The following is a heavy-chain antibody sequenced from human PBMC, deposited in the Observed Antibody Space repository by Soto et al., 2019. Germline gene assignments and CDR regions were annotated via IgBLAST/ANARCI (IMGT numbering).Heavy chain of an antibody. CDR1: GGSISSYY. CDR3: ARTITMVRGVIWFDP. Sequence: QVQLQESGPGLVKPSETLSLTCTVSGGSISSYYWSWIRQPPGKGLEWIGYIYYSGSTNYNPSLKSRVTISVDTSKNQFSLKLSSVTAADTAVYYCARTITMVRGVIWFDPWGQGTLVTVSS. J-gene: IGHJ5*02. CDR2: IYYSGST. V-gene: IGHV4-59*01. D-gene: IGHD3-10*01.